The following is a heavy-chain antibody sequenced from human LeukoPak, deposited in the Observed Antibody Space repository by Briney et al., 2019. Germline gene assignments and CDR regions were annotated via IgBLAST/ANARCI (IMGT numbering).Heavy chain of an antibody. CDR2: ISASGQTT. J-gene: IGHJ4*02. V-gene: IGHV3-23*01. CDR1: EFTFSKIG. D-gene: IGHD3-22*01. Sequence: GGSLRLSCAASEFTFSKIGMTWLRQAPGKGLEWVSTISASGQTTFYADSVRGRFIISRDNSRNTLYLQMNSLSSADTAVYYCARAPTRPTLIVFDLYFDYWGRGSLVTVSS. CDR3: ARAPTRPTLIVFDLYFDY.